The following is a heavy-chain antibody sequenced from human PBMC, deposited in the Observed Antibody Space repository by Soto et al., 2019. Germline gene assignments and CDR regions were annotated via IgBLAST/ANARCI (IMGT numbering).Heavy chain of an antibody. V-gene: IGHV4-59*08. CDR2: ISYTGST. Sequence: SETLSLTCTVSGGSISSYYWNWIRQPPGKGLEWIGYISYTGSTNFNPSLKSRVTMSVDTSKNQFSLKLSSVTAADTAVYYCARQVYGDYDRWFDPWGQRTLVTVSS. D-gene: IGHD4-17*01. CDR1: GGSISSYY. CDR3: ARQVYGDYDRWFDP. J-gene: IGHJ5*02.